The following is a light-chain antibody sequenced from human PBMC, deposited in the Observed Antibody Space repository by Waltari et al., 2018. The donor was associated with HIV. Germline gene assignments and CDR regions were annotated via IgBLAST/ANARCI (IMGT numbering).Light chain of an antibody. CDR2: SNI. V-gene: IGLV1-44*01. CDR1: TSNIGTNN. CDR3: SAWDASLGAWM. J-gene: IGLJ3*02. Sequence: QSVLTQPPSASGTPGQRIIISCSGSTSNIGTNNVNWYQQLPGTTPRLLMHSNIQRPSRVPDRFSGSRSGTSASLAISGLQSEDEADYYCSAWDASLGAWMFGGGTKLTVL.